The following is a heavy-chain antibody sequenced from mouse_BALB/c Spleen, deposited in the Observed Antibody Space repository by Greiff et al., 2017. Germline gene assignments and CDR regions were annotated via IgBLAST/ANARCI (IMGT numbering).Heavy chain of an antibody. CDR2: ISDGGSYT. Sequence: EVMLVESGGGLVKPGGSLKLSCAASGFTFSDYYMYWVRQTPEKRLEWVATISDGGSYTYYPDSVKGRFTISRDNAKNNLYLQMSSLKSEDTAMYYCARGLLTHFDYWGQGTTLTVSS. CDR1: GFTFSDYY. J-gene: IGHJ2*01. CDR3: ARGLLTHFDY. V-gene: IGHV5-4*02. D-gene: IGHD4-1*01.